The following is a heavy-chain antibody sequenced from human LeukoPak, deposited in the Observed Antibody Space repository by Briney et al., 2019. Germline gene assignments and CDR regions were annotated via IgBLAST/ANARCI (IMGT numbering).Heavy chain of an antibody. J-gene: IGHJ1*01. CDR1: GGSISSSSYY. CDR3: ARRARYSSNLEH. Sequence: PSETLSLTCTVSGGSISSSSYYWGWIRQPPGKGLEWIGSIYYSGSTYYNPSLKSRVTISVDTSKNQFFLKLSSVTAADTAVYYCARRARYSSNLEHWGQGTLVTVSS. D-gene: IGHD6-13*01. CDR2: IYYSGST. V-gene: IGHV4-39*01.